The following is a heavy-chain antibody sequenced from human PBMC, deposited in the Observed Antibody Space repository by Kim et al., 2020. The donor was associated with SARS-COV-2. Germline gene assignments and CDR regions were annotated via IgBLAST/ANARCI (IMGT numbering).Heavy chain of an antibody. Sequence: GGSLRLSCVVSGFTFSRHWMTWVRQAPGKGLEWVATLTENGNEQFYVDSVKGRFTISRDNAKNSLYLQMSSLRAEDTALYYCVTNGWYLFDKWGQGTLVAVSS. J-gene: IGHJ4*02. V-gene: IGHV3-7*01. D-gene: IGHD6-19*01. CDR1: GFTFSRHW. CDR3: VTNGWYLFDK. CDR2: LTENGNEQ.